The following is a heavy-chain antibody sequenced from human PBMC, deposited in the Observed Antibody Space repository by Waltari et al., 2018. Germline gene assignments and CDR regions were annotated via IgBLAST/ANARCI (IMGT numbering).Heavy chain of an antibody. Sequence: QLQLQESGPGLVKPSETLSLTCTVSGGSISSSSSYGGWIRQPPGKGLEWIGSIYYSGSTYYNPSLKSRVTISVDTSKNQFSLKLSSVTAADTAVYYCARQSYYYDSSGYVCWFDPWGQGTLVTVSS. D-gene: IGHD3-22*01. CDR2: IYYSGST. CDR3: ARQSYYYDSSGYVCWFDP. J-gene: IGHJ5*02. CDR1: GGSISSSSSY. V-gene: IGHV4-39*01.